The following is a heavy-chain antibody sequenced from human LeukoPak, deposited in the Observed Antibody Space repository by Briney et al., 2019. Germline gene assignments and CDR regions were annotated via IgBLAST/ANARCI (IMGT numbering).Heavy chain of an antibody. Sequence: PGGSLRLSCAASGFTFSSYGMHWVRQAPGKGLEWAAFIRYDGSNKYYADSVKGRFTISRDNAKNSLYLQMNSLRAEDTAVYYCARDFGEAVAVRAWGQGTLVTVSS. V-gene: IGHV3-30*02. CDR2: IRYDGSNK. CDR1: GFTFSSYG. J-gene: IGHJ5*02. D-gene: IGHD6-19*01. CDR3: ARDFGEAVAVRA.